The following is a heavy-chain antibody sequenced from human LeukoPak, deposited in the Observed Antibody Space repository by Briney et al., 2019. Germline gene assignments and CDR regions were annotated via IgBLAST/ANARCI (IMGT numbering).Heavy chain of an antibody. D-gene: IGHD3-10*02. CDR2: IRGGGGVT. Sequence: PGGSLRLSCAASGFTFDNYAMNWVRQAPGKGLEWVSYIRGGGGVTRYSDSAKDRFTISRDNSKNTLYLQMNSLRAEDTAMYYCAKCSANYYNDAFDIWGRGTMVTVSS. CDR1: GFTFDNYA. V-gene: IGHV3-23*01. CDR3: AKCSANYYNDAFDI. J-gene: IGHJ3*02.